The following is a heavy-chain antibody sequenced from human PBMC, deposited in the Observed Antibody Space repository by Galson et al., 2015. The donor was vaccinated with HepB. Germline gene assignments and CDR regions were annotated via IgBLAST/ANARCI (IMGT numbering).Heavy chain of an antibody. CDR2: IIPFFGTT. V-gene: IGHV1-69*13. CDR1: GGTFSSYG. Sequence: SVKVSCKASGGTFSSYGISWVRQAPGQGLEWMGGIIPFFGTTNYAQRFQGRVTITADESTSTAYMELSGLRSEDTAVYYCAGTRAVESRSPGDYYYFYYYMDVWGKGTTVTVSS. CDR3: AGTRAVESRSPGDYYYFYYYMDV. D-gene: IGHD3-22*01. J-gene: IGHJ6*03.